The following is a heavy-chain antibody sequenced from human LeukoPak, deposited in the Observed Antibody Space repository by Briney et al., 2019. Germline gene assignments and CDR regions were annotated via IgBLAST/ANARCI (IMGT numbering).Heavy chain of an antibody. V-gene: IGHV1-24*01. CDR1: GYTLTELS. CDR3: ATGGLMEYYFDY. CDR2: FDPEDGET. Sequence: ASVKVSCKVSGYTLTELSMHWVRQAPGKGLEWMGGFDPEDGETIYAQKFQGRVTMTEDTSTDTAYIELSSLRSEDTAVYYCATGGLMEYYFDYWGQGTLVTVSS. J-gene: IGHJ4*02. D-gene: IGHD3-3*01.